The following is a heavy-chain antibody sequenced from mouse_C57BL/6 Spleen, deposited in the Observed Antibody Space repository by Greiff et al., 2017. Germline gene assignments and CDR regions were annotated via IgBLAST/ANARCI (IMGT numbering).Heavy chain of an antibody. CDR2: ISYDGSN. CDR1: GYSITSGYY. J-gene: IGHJ4*01. D-gene: IGHD1-1*01. Sequence: EVKLLESGPGLVKPSQSLSLTCSVTGYSITSGYYWNWIRQFPGNKLEWMGYISYDGSNNYNPSLKNRISITRDTSKNQFFLKLNSVTTEDTATYYGASPPTVVEGHYAMDYWGQGTSVTVSS. CDR3: ASPPTVVEGHYAMDY. V-gene: IGHV3-6*01.